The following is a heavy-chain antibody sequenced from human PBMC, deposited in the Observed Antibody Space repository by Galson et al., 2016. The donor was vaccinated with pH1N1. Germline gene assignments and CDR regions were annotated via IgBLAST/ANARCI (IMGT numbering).Heavy chain of an antibody. D-gene: IGHD5-12*01. CDR1: GGTFRTCV. J-gene: IGHJ6*02. Sequence: SVKVSCKASGGTFRTCVISLVRQAPGQGLEWMGGIIPIFGTAKYAQKFQGRVTITADESTSTAYMELRSLRSDDTAVYYCAREGYSHSDTYYFGMDVWGQGTTVTVSS. V-gene: IGHV1-69*13. CDR3: AREGYSHSDTYYFGMDV. CDR2: IIPIFGTA.